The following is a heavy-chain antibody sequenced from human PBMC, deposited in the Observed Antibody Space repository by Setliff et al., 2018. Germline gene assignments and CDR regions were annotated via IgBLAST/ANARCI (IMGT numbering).Heavy chain of an antibody. CDR3: ARERHLLSTVVIFGLFDF. D-gene: IGHD3-3*01. V-gene: IGHV3-15*01. Sequence: GGSLRLSCVASGFTFRNLWMTWVRQAPGKGLEWVGRIKSNPDGGTTDYAAHVKGRFTISRDDSKNMLSLQMYSLRTEDTALYYCARERHLLSTVVIFGLFDFWGQGALVTVSS. J-gene: IGHJ4*02. CDR2: IKSNPDGGTT. CDR1: GFTFRNLW.